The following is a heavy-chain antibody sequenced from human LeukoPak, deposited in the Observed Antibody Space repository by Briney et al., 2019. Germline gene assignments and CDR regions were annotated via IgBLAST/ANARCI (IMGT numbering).Heavy chain of an antibody. Sequence: SETPSLTCAVYGGSFSGYYWSWIRQPPGKGLEWIGEINHSGSTNYNPSLKSRVTISVDTSKNQFSLKLSSVTAADTAVYYCARGRVTSRNWFDPWGQGTLVTVSS. CDR3: ARGRVTSRNWFDP. CDR1: GGSFSGYY. D-gene: IGHD2-2*01. V-gene: IGHV4-34*01. J-gene: IGHJ5*02. CDR2: INHSGST.